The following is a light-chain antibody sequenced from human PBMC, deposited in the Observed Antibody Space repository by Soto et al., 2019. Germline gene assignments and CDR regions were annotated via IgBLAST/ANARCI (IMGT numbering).Light chain of an antibody. V-gene: IGKV1-5*01. Sequence: DIQMTQSPSTLSASVGDRVTITCRASQSISSWLAWYQQKPGKAPNLLIYDASTLHSGVPSRFSGSGSGTEFILTISSLQPDDFASYCRQHYGGMWTFGQGTKVDI. J-gene: IGKJ1*01. CDR2: DAS. CDR3: QHYGGMWT. CDR1: QSISSW.